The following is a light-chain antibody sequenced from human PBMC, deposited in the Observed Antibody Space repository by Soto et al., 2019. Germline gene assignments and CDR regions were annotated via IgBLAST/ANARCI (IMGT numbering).Light chain of an antibody. CDR3: QQYNNWPIT. V-gene: IGKV3-15*01. CDR1: QSVSSN. Sequence: EIVMTQSPATLSVSPGERATLSCRASQSVSSNLAWYQQKPGQAPRPLIYGASTRATGIPARFSGSGSGTAVTLTMSSLQSEDFAVYYGQQYNNWPITFGQGTRLEIK. J-gene: IGKJ5*01. CDR2: GAS.